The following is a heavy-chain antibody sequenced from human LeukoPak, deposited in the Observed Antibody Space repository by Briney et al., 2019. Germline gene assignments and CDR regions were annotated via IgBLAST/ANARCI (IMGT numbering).Heavy chain of an antibody. V-gene: IGHV1-3*01. CDR3: ARSGRYSYGYFDY. CDR2: INAGNGNT. D-gene: IGHD5-18*01. J-gene: IGHJ4*02. CDR1: GYTFTSYA. Sequence: ASVKVSCKASGYTFTSYAMHWVRQAPGQRLEWMGWINAGNGNTKYSQKFQGRVTITRDTSASTAYMELSSLRSEDTAVYYCARSGRYSYGYFDYWGQGTLVTVSS.